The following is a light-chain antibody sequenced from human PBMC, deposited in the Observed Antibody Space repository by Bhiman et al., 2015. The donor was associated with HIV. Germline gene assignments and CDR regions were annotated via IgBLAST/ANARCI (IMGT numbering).Light chain of an antibody. CDR2: LNSDGGH. V-gene: IGLV4-69*01. CDR3: QTWGTGIQV. J-gene: IGLJ3*02. CDR1: SGHSSYA. Sequence: LVLTQSPSASASLGASVKLTCTLSSGHSSYAIAWHQQQPEKGPRYLMMLNSDGGHRKGDGIPDRFSGSSSGAERYLTISSLQSEDEADYYCQTWGTGIQVFGGGTKLTVL.